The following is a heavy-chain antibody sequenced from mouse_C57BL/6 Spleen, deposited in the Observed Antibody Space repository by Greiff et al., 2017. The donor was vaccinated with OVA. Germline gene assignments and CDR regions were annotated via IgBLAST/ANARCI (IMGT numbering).Heavy chain of an antibody. CDR1: GYTFTSYW. D-gene: IGHD1-1*01. CDR3: ARKGFTTVVGYYFDY. Sequence: QVQLQQPGAELVKPGASVKLSCKASGYTFTSYWMHWVKQRPGQGLEWIGMIHLNSGSTTYTEMFKSKSTLTVDKSASTAYKQLSSLTSEDSAVYYCARKGFTTVVGYYFDYWGQGTTLTVSS. J-gene: IGHJ2*01. V-gene: IGHV1-64*01. CDR2: IHLNSGST.